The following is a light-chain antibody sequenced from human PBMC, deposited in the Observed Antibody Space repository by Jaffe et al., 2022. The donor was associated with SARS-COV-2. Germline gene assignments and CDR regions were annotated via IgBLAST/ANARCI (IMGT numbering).Light chain of an antibody. CDR2: YTS. Sequence: QAVVTQEPSLTVSPGGAVTLTCGSSTGAVTSGHYPYWFQQKPGQAPRTLIYYTSNKHSWTPARFSGSLLGGKAALALSGAQPEDEAEYYCLLLCSGGWVFGGGTKLTVL. CDR3: LLLCSGGWV. J-gene: IGLJ3*02. V-gene: IGLV7-46*01. CDR1: TGAVTSGHY.